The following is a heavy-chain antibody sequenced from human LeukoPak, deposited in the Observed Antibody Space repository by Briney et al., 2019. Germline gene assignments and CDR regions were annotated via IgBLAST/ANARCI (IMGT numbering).Heavy chain of an antibody. D-gene: IGHD1-26*01. CDR3: ATRGSYSWNFDY. Sequence: ASVKVSCKASGYTFTSYGISWVRQAPGKGLEWMGGFDPEDGETIHAQKFQGRVTMTEDTSTDTAYMELSSLRSEDTAIYYCATRGSYSWNFDYWGQGTLVTVSS. CDR1: GYTFTSYG. J-gene: IGHJ4*02. CDR2: FDPEDGET. V-gene: IGHV1-24*01.